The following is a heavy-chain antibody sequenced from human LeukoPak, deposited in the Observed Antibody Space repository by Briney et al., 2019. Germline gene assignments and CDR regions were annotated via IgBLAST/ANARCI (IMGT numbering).Heavy chain of an antibody. CDR3: AREVVPAAGYYYYYYMDV. D-gene: IGHD2-2*01. CDR1: GGSISSGSYY. Sequence: SETLSLTCTVSGGSISSGSYYWSWIRQPAGKGLEWIGCIYTSGSTNYNPSLKSRVTISVDTSKNQSSLKLSSVTAADTAVYYCAREVVPAAGYYYYYYMDVWGKGTTVTVSS. CDR2: IYTSGST. V-gene: IGHV4-61*02. J-gene: IGHJ6*03.